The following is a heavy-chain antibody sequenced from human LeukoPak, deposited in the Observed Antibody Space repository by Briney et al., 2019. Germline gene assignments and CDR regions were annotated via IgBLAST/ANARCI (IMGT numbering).Heavy chain of an antibody. CDR3: ARDWSAGTDY. D-gene: IGHD6-13*01. CDR1: GGSFSGYY. V-gene: IGHV4-34*09. CDR2: INHSGST. J-gene: IGHJ4*02. Sequence: PSETLSLTCAVYGGSFSGYYWSWIRQPPGKGLEWIGEINHSGSTNYNPSLKSRVTISVDTSKNQFSLKLSSVTAADTAVYYCARDWSAGTDYWGQGTLVTVSS.